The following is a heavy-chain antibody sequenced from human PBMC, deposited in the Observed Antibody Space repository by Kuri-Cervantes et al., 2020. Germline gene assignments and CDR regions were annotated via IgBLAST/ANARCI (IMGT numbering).Heavy chain of an antibody. V-gene: IGHV4-30-4*01. D-gene: IGHD2-2*03. J-gene: IGHJ4*02. CDR2: IHYSGST. CDR3: ARGPTGGYSFDY. CDR1: GGSISSGSYY. Sequence: SETLSLTCTVSGGSISSGSYYWSWIRQPPGKGLEWIGYIHYSGSTYYNPSLKSRVTISVDTSKNQFSLKLSSVTAADTAVYYCARGPTGGYSFDYWGQGTLVTVSS.